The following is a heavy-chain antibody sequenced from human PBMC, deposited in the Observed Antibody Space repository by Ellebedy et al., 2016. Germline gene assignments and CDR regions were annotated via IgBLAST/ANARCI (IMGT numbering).Heavy chain of an antibody. CDR2: IYYSGST. Sequence: LRLSXTVSGGSISSGGYYWSWIRQHPGKGLEWIGYIYYSGSTFYNPSLKSRVTISVDTSKNQFSLKLSSVTAADTAIYYCARESQLTYYFDYWGQGTLVTVSS. CDR3: ARESQLTYYFDY. V-gene: IGHV4-31*03. CDR1: GGSISSGGYY. J-gene: IGHJ4*02. D-gene: IGHD4/OR15-4a*01.